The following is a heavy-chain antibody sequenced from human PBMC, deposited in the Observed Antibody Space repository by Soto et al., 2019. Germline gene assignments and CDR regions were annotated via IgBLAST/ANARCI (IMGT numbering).Heavy chain of an antibody. D-gene: IGHD6-13*01. CDR1: RYTFTNYA. Sequence: QVQLVQSGAEVKKPGASVKVSCKASRYTFTNYAIHWVRQAPGQRLEWMGWINAGNGNTKYSQKFQGRVIITRDTSASTAYLEVSSLRSEDTAVYYCARGGQQRLGFDPWGQGTLVTVSS. CDR2: INAGNGNT. J-gene: IGHJ5*02. CDR3: ARGGQQRLGFDP. V-gene: IGHV1-3*01.